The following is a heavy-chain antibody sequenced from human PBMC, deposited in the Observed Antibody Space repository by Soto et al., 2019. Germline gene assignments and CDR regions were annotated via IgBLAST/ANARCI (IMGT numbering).Heavy chain of an antibody. Sequence: VQSGAEVRKPGASVKVSCKATGYTLTTHYLHWVRQAPGQALEWIGMINPDDGTTTYAERFRGRVTLTGDRSTNTASLKLTSLTSEDTAIYFCARVGLPSVRWLDFDYWGQGTPVTVSS. CDR1: GYTLTTHY. CDR3: ARVGLPSVRWLDFDY. V-gene: IGHV1-46*01. D-gene: IGHD5-12*01. CDR2: INPDDGTT. J-gene: IGHJ4*02.